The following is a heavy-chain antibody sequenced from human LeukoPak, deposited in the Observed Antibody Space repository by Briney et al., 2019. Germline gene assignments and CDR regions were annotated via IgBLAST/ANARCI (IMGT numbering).Heavy chain of an antibody. Sequence: PGGSLRLSCAASGFTFSSYVMTWVRQAPGKGLEWVSVISGSGDRTYYADSVKGRFTISRDNSKNTLYLQMNSLRAEDTAVYYCAKSPRDGYNLFDYWGQGTLVTVSS. CDR1: GFTFSSYV. V-gene: IGHV3-23*01. D-gene: IGHD5-24*01. CDR2: ISGSGDRT. J-gene: IGHJ4*02. CDR3: AKSPRDGYNLFDY.